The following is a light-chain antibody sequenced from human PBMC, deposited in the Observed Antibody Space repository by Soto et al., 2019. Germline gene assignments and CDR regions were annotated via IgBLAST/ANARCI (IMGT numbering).Light chain of an antibody. J-gene: IGKJ1*01. CDR3: MQGTRWPPWT. Sequence: DVVMTQSPLSLPVTLGQPASISCRSNQSLLSSDGNNYLNWFQQRPGQSPRRLTYKVSIRDSGAPXRXSGSGSGTEFTLKISRVEAEDVGIYYCMQGTRWPPWTFGQGTKVEIK. CDR1: QSLLSSDGNNY. V-gene: IGKV2-30*01. CDR2: KVS.